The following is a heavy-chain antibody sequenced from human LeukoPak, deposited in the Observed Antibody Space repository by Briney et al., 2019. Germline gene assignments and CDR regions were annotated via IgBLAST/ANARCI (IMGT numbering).Heavy chain of an antibody. CDR1: GFTFSSYW. CDR3: ARDGAAAGLYFDY. CDR2: INQDGSEK. Sequence: GGSLRLSCAASGFTFSSYWMNWVRQAPGKGLEWVASINQDGSEKYSVDSVKGRFTISRDNAKNSLYLQMNSLRAEGTAVYYCARDGAAAGLYFDYWGQGTLVTVSS. V-gene: IGHV3-7*01. J-gene: IGHJ4*02. D-gene: IGHD6-13*01.